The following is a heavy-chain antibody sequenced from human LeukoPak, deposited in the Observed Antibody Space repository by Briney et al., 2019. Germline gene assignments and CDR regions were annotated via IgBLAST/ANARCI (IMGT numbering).Heavy chain of an antibody. V-gene: IGHV4-59*08. D-gene: IGHD4-11*01. CDR2: IYYSGST. Sequence: SETLSLTCTVSGGSISSYYWSWIRQPPGKGLEWIGYIYYSGSTNYNPSLKSRVTISVDTSKNQFSLKLSSVTAADTAVYYCAGSDYTAGLFDYWGQGTLVTVSS. CDR3: AGSDYTAGLFDY. CDR1: GGSISSYY. J-gene: IGHJ4*02.